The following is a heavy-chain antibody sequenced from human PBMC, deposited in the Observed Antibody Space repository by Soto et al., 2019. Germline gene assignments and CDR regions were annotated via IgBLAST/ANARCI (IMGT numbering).Heavy chain of an antibody. CDR3: AKEPSSSSWYFFDY. Sequence: GGSLRLSCAASGFTFSSYAMNWVRQAPGKGLEWVSGISGTGGGTYYADSVKGRFTISRDNSKNTLFLLMNSLRAEDTAVYYCAKEPSSSSWYFFDYWGQGTLVTVSS. J-gene: IGHJ4*02. V-gene: IGHV3-23*01. CDR2: ISGTGGGT. D-gene: IGHD6-13*01. CDR1: GFTFSSYA.